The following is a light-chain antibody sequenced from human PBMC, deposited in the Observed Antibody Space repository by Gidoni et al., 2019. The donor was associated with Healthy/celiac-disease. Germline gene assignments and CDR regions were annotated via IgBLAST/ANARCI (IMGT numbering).Light chain of an antibody. CDR2: DAS. Sequence: DIKMTQSPSSLSASVGDRVTTTCQASQDISNYLNWYQQKPGKAPKLLIYDASNLETGVPSRFSGSGSGTDFTFTISSLQPEDSATYYCQQYDNLPPYTFGQGTKLEIK. CDR3: QQYDNLPPYT. V-gene: IGKV1-33*01. J-gene: IGKJ2*01. CDR1: QDISNY.